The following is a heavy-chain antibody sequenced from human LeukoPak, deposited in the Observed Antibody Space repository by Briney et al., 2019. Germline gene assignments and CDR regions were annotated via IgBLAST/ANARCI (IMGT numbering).Heavy chain of an antibody. CDR3: ASEIAAAGSFDY. V-gene: IGHV1-2*02. CDR1: GYTFTSYG. Sequence: ASVKVSCKASGYTFTSYGISWVRQAPGQGLEWMGWINPNSGGTNYAQKFQGRVTMTRDTSISTAYMELSRLRSDDTAVYYCASEIAAAGSFDYWGQGTLVTVSS. D-gene: IGHD6-13*01. CDR2: INPNSGGT. J-gene: IGHJ4*02.